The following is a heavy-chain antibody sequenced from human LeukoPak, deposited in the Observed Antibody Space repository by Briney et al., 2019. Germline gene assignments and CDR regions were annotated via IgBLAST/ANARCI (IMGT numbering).Heavy chain of an antibody. CDR2: IGGRDGSI. J-gene: IGHJ4*02. V-gene: IGHV3-23*01. D-gene: IGHD3-10*01. Sequence: GGSLRLSCAPSGFTFSSYGMSWVRQAPGKGREWVSAIGGRDGSIFYGDSVKGRFTIPRDNSKNTRYVQRNSLKAEDTAVNYCAKGHYYGSGSLDYWGQGTLVTVSS. CDR1: GFTFSSYG. CDR3: AKGHYYGSGSLDY.